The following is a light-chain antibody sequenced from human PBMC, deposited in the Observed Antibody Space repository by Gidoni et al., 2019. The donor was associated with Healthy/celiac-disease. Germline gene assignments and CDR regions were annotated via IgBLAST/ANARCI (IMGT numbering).Light chain of an antibody. CDR1: SSDVGSYNL. J-gene: IGLJ3*02. CDR2: EGS. V-gene: IGLV2-23*01. Sequence: QSALTHPASVSGSPGQSITISCTGTSSDVGSYNLVSWYQQHPGKAPKLMIYEGSKRPSGVSNRFSGSKSGNTASLTISGLQAEDEADYYCCSYAGSSTRWVFGGGTKLTVL. CDR3: CSYAGSSTRWV.